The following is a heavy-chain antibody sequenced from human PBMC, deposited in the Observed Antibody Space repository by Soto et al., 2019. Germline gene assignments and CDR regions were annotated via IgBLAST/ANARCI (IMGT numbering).Heavy chain of an antibody. CDR3: AREGSVSSSDYYAYYYGMDV. CDR1: GYRFSSYW. D-gene: IGHD3-10*01. V-gene: IGHV5-51*01. Sequence: PGESLKITCQGSGYRFSSYWIAWVRQMPGKGLEWMGIIYPGDSDTIYSPSFQGQVTFSVDKSTSTAYLQMNSLRGEDTAVYYCAREGSVSSSDYYAYYYGMDVWGQGTTVTVSS. CDR2: IYPGDSDT. J-gene: IGHJ6*02.